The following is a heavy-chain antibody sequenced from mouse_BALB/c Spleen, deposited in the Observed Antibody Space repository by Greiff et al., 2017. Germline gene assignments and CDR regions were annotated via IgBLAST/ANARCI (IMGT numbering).Heavy chain of an antibody. V-gene: IGHV3-2*02. J-gene: IGHJ3*01. CDR1: GYSITSDYA. CDR3: ARGYRYDEGLAY. D-gene: IGHD2-14*01. CDR2: ISYSGST. Sequence: EVKVEESGPGLVKPSQSLSLTCTVTGYSITSDYAWNWIRQFPGNKLEWMGYISYSGSTSYNPSLKSRISITRDTSKNQYYLQLNSVTTEDTATYYCARGYRYDEGLAYWGQGTLVTVSA.